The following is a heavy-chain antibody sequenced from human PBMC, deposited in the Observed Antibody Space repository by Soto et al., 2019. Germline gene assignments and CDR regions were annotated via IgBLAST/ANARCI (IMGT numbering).Heavy chain of an antibody. J-gene: IGHJ6*02. D-gene: IGHD1-26*01. CDR3: ARTRSAWSDFHYYSLDV. Sequence: EVQLVESGGGLVKPGGSLRLSCAASGFTFTRYSMNWVRQAPGKGLEWVSSISSTTNYIYYADSMKGRFTVSRDNAKNSVYLEMNSLSAEDTAVYYCARTRSAWSDFHYYSLDVWGQGTTVTVSS. V-gene: IGHV3-21*01. CDR1: GFTFTRYS. CDR2: ISSTTNYI.